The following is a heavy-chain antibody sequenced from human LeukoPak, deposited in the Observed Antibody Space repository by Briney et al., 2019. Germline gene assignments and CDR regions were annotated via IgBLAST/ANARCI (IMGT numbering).Heavy chain of an antibody. J-gene: IGHJ5*02. D-gene: IGHD2-15*01. CDR3: ARSSSGSGNGGWFDP. V-gene: IGHV5-51*01. Sequence: GESLKISCKGSGYSFTSYWIGWVRQMPGKGLEWMGIIYPGDSDTRYSPSFQGQVTISADKSISTAYLQWSSLKASDTAMYYCARSSSGSGNGGWFDPWGQGTLVTVSS. CDR2: IYPGDSDT. CDR1: GYSFTSYW.